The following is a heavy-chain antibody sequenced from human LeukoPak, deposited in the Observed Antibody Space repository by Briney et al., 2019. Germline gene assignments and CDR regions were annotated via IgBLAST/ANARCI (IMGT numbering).Heavy chain of an antibody. V-gene: IGHV3-30*18. D-gene: IGHD5-18*01. Sequence: GGSLRLSCVASGFTFSNYAMHWVRQAPGKGLEWAAVISHDGKERYYGGPAKGRITISRDNSKNTLYLQMNSLRAEDTAVYYCAKDREYSYGFTFDYWGQGTLVTVSS. CDR3: AKDREYSYGFTFDY. CDR2: ISHDGKER. J-gene: IGHJ4*02. CDR1: GFTFSNYA.